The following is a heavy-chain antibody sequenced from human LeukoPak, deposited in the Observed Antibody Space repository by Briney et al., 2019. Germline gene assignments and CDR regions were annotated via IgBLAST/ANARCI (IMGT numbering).Heavy chain of an antibody. CDR3: ARGVTMIVVVIHDWYFDL. CDR2: IYDSRTI. CDR1: GGSISSGSHH. Sequence: SETLSLTCTVSGGSISSGSHHWGWFRQSPGKGLEWIGSIYDSRTIYYNPSLKSRVTISVDTSKNQFSLKLTSVTAADTAVYYCARGVTMIVVVIHDWYFDLWGRGTLVTVSS. V-gene: IGHV4-39*01. D-gene: IGHD3-22*01. J-gene: IGHJ2*01.